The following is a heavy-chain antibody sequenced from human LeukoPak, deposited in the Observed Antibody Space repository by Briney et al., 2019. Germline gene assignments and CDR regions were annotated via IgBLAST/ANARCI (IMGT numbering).Heavy chain of an antibody. J-gene: IGHJ4*02. CDR1: GGSISSYY. CDR2: IYYSGST. CDR3: ASAPGYYDSSGYDY. Sequence: SETLSLTCTVSGGSISSYYWSWIRQPPGKGLEWIGYIYYSGSTNYNPSLKSRVTISVDTSKNQFSLKLSSVTAADTAVYYCASAPGYYDSSGYDYWGQGTLVTVSS. V-gene: IGHV4-59*08. D-gene: IGHD3-22*01.